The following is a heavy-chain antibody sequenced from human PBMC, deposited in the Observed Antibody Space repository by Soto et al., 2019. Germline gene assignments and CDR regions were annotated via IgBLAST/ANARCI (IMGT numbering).Heavy chain of an antibody. CDR3: ARPAAGTGYYYYYGMDV. CDR1: GYTFTSYA. CDR2: INAGNGNT. Sequence: ASVKVSCKASGYTFTSYAMHWVRQAPGQRLEWMGWINAGNGNTKYSQKFQGRVTITRDTSASTAYLELSSLRSEDTAVYYCARPAAGTGYYYYYGMDVWGQGTTVTVSS. J-gene: IGHJ6*02. D-gene: IGHD6-13*01. V-gene: IGHV1-3*01.